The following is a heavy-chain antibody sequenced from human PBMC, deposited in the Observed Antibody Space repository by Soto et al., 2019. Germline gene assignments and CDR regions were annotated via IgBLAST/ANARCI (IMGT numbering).Heavy chain of an antibody. D-gene: IGHD2-8*02. CDR2: IFNDAGNE. CDR3: AKEKGTGRAPNGAYDV. CDR1: GFTFKDCA. J-gene: IGHJ3*01. Sequence: QVLLVESGGDVVQPGRSLRLSCAASGFTFKDCAMHWVRQAPGKGLEWVSIIFNDAGNEYYTESVKGRFTISRDNSKNTLYLQMNSLRDEDTAVYYCAKEKGTGRAPNGAYDVWGRGTRVTVSS. V-gene: IGHV3-33*06.